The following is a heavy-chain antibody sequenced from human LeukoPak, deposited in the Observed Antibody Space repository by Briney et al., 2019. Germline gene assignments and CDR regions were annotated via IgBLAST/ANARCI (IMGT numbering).Heavy chain of an antibody. CDR2: ISGSGGST. J-gene: IGHJ6*03. Sequence: PGGSLRLSCATSGFTFSNYAMGWVRQAPGKGLEWVSAISGSGGSTYYADSVKGRFTISRDNSKNTLYLQMNSLRAEDTAVYYCAKDLVYSSSWYPRDYYYMDVWGKGTTVTVSS. D-gene: IGHD6-13*01. CDR1: GFTFSNYA. CDR3: AKDLVYSSSWYPRDYYYMDV. V-gene: IGHV3-23*01.